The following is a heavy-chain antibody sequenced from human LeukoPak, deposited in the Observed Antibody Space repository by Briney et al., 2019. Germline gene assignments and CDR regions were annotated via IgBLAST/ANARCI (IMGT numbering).Heavy chain of an antibody. V-gene: IGHV3-48*03. Sequence: PGGSLRLSCAASEFTFSNHAMNWVRQAPGKGLEWVSYINGSGSTIYYADSVKGRFTISRDNAKNSLYLQMNSLRAEDTAVYYCARGVGFDYWGQGTLVTVSS. D-gene: IGHD2-15*01. CDR2: INGSGSTI. CDR1: EFTFSNHA. CDR3: ARGVGFDY. J-gene: IGHJ4*02.